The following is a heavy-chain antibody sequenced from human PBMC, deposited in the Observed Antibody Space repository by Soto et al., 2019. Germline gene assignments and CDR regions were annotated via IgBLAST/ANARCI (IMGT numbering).Heavy chain of an antibody. CDR1: RGSNSSYY. CDR2: IYPSMNT. V-gene: IGHV4-4*07. Sequence: SETLSLTCTVSRGSNSSYYWSWIRQPAEKGLEWIGHIYPSMNTNYNPSLKSRVSMSVDTSKNQFSLKLSSVTAADTAVYYCARDPGDYWGQGTLVTVSS. CDR3: ARDPGDY. J-gene: IGHJ4*02.